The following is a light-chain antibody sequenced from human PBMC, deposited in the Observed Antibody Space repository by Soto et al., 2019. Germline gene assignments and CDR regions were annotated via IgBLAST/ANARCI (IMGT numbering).Light chain of an antibody. J-gene: IGKJ4*01. Sequence: EIVLTQSPPTLSLSPGERATLSCRASQSVSGCLAWYQQKPGQAPRLLIYDASNRATGIPARFSGSGSGTDFTLTISSLEPEDFAVYYCQQRCNWPPVTFGGGTKVEIK. CDR1: QSVSGC. CDR2: DAS. V-gene: IGKV3-11*01. CDR3: QQRCNWPPVT.